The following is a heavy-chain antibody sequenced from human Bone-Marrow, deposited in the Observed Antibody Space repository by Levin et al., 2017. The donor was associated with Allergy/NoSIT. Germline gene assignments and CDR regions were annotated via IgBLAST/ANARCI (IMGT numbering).Heavy chain of an antibody. D-gene: IGHD2-8*02. V-gene: IGHV3-33*01. CDR1: GFKFSDRG. CDR2: IWYDGTNK. J-gene: IGHJ4*02. Sequence: LSLTCAASGFKFSDRGMHWVRQAPGKGLEWVGIIWYDGTNKHYADSVRGRFTISRDNSKNTLYLQMNSLRAEDTAVYYCARECVTGEVFDFWGQGTLVTVAS. CDR3: ARECVTGEVFDF.